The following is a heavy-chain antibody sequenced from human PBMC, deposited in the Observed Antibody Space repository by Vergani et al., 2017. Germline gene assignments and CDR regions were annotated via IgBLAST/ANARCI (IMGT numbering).Heavy chain of an antibody. J-gene: IGHJ3*02. Sequence: QVQLVQSGAEVKKPGASVKVSCKASGYTFTGYYMHWVRQAPGQGLEWMGWINPNSGGTNYAQKFQGRVTMTRDTSISTAYMELSRLRSDDTAVYYCARDQAWELQDDDAFDIWGQGKMVTVSS. CDR3: ARDQAWELQDDDAFDI. CDR1: GYTFTGYY. CDR2: INPNSGGT. D-gene: IGHD1-26*01. V-gene: IGHV1-2*02.